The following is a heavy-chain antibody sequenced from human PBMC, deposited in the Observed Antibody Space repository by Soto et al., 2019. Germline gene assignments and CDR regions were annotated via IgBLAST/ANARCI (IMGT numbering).Heavy chain of an antibody. D-gene: IGHD3-10*01. CDR2: INHSGST. CDR1: GRSFSGYY. J-gene: IGHJ5*02. Sequence: QVQLQQWGAGLLKPSETLSLTCAVYGRSFSGYYWSWIRQPPGKGLEWIGEINHSGSTNYNPSLKSRVTISVDTSKNQFSLKLSSVTAADTAVYYCARVRRYGSGSYPWGQGTLVTVSS. CDR3: ARVRRYGSGSYP. V-gene: IGHV4-34*01.